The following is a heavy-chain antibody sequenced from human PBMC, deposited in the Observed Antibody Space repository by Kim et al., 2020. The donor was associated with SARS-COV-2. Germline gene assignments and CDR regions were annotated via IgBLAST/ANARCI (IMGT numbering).Heavy chain of an antibody. CDR2: LSTDGSST. CDR1: GFTLSSHW. Sequence: GGSLRLSCVVSGFTLSSHWMHWVRQVPGKGLAWVSRLSTDGSSTAYADSVKGRLSISRDNAKNTLYLQMNSLRAEDTAVYYCARGWAFDIWGQGTMVTVSS. J-gene: IGHJ3*02. D-gene: IGHD2-15*01. V-gene: IGHV3-74*01. CDR3: ARGWAFDI.